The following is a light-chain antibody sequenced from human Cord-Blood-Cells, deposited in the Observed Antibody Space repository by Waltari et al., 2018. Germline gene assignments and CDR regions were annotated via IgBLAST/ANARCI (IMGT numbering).Light chain of an antibody. J-gene: IGKJ1*01. Sequence: DIVMTQSPDSLAVSLGERATINCKPTQSVLYSSNNKNYLDWYQQKPGQPPKLLIYWASTRESGVPDRFSGSGSGTDFTLTISSLQAEDVAVYYCQQYYSTPRTFGQGTKVEIK. CDR1: QSVLYSSNNKNY. CDR3: QQYYSTPRT. CDR2: WAS. V-gene: IGKV4-1*01.